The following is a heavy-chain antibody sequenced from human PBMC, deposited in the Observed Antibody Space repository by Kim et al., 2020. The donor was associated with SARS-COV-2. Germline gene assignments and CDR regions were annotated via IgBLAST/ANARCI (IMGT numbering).Heavy chain of an antibody. CDR2: ISGSGGST. Sequence: GSLRLSCAASGFTFSSYAMSWVRQAPGKGLEWVSAISGSGGSTYYADSVKGRFTISRDNSKNTLYLQMNSLRAEDTAVYYCAKAETLLWFGELFSNWGQGTLVTVSS. D-gene: IGHD3-10*01. J-gene: IGHJ4*02. CDR3: AKAETLLWFGELFSN. V-gene: IGHV3-23*01. CDR1: GFTFSSYA.